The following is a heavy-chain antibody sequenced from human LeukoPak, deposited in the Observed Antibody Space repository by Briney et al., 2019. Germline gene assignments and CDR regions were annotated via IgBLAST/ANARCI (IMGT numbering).Heavy chain of an antibody. CDR2: IYSGGST. CDR1: GFTVSSNY. V-gene: IGHV3-53*01. J-gene: IGHJ6*03. CDR3: ARHGSITMVRGRLRYYYMDV. D-gene: IGHD3-10*01. Sequence: PGGSLRLSCAASGFTVSSNYMSWVRQAPGKGLEWVSVIYSGGSTYYADPVKGRFTISRDNSKNTVYLQMNSLRAEDTAVYYCARHGSITMVRGRLRYYYMDVWGKGTTVTISS.